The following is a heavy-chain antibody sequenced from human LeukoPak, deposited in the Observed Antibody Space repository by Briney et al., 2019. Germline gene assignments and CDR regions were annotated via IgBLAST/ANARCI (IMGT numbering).Heavy chain of an antibody. D-gene: IGHD2-15*01. CDR1: GGSISSGDYY. V-gene: IGHV4-30-4*01. CDR2: IYYSGST. Sequence: SQTLSLTCTVSGGSISSGDYYWSWIRQPPGKGLEWIGYIYYSGSTYYNPSLKSRVTMSVDTSKNQFSLKLSSVTAADTAVYYCARGSSPLDAFDIWGQGTMVTVSS. CDR3: ARGSSPLDAFDI. J-gene: IGHJ3*02.